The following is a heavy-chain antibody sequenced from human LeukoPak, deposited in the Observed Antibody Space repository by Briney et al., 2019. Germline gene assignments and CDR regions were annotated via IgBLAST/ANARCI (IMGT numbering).Heavy chain of an antibody. D-gene: IGHD6-13*01. J-gene: IGHJ5*02. CDR3: ARGVYLKAWSDP. Sequence: ASVKVSCKSSGYTFSSYGISWVRQAPAQGLEWMGWINPYNGNTNYTQKFQGRVTMTTDTSTSTAYMELRSLRSGDTAVYYCARGVYLKAWSDPWGQGTPVTVSS. V-gene: IGHV1-18*01. CDR1: GYTFSSYG. CDR2: INPYNGNT.